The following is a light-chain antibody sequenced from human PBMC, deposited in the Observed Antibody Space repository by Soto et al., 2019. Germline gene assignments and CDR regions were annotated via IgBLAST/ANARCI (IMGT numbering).Light chain of an antibody. J-gene: IGKJ1*01. V-gene: IGKV3-15*01. CDR2: GAS. CDR3: QQYNSWLWT. Sequence: EIVMTQSPATLSVSPGEGATLSCRASQSVSSKLAWYQQKPGQAPRLLIYGASTRATGIPARFSGSGSGTDFTLIISSLQSEDSAVYYCQQYNSWLWTFGQGTKVDI. CDR1: QSVSSK.